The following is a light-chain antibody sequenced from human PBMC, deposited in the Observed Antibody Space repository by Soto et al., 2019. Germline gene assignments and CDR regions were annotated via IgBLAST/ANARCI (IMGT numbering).Light chain of an antibody. CDR3: QQYQNSPRT. V-gene: IGKV3-20*01. CDR1: QSVGGSS. CDR2: DTS. J-gene: IGKJ1*01. Sequence: ETVLTQSPGTLSLSPGERATVSCRASQSVGGSSLAWYQQRPGQAPRLLIYDTSKRATGIPDRFSGSGSGTDFTLTISRLEPEDFAVSYCQQYQNSPRTFGQGTK.